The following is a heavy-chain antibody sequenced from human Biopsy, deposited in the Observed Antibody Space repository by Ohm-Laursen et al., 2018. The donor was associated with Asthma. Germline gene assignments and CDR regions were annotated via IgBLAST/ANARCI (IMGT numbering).Heavy chain of an antibody. Sequence: ASVKVSCKASGYNFISFAIHWVRQAPGQRLEWMGWVNTGNGDTKYSQKFRGRVTITRDTSASTAYMELRSLRSEDTATYYCARTYYDFLTGQVKDVFGVWGQGTMATVSS. V-gene: IGHV1-3*04. CDR1: GYNFISFA. CDR3: ARTYYDFLTGQVKDVFGV. D-gene: IGHD3-9*01. CDR2: VNTGNGDT. J-gene: IGHJ3*01.